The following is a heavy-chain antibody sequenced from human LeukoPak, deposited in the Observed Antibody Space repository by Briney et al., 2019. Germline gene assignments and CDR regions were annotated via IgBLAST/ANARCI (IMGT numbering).Heavy chain of an antibody. D-gene: IGHD3-10*01. J-gene: IGHJ4*02. Sequence: SGTLSLTCTVSGGPIRSNYWSWIRQTGGKGLEWIGRIYVTDLINYNPSLKSRVTISVDMSKNQLSLNLTSVTAADTAIYHCARGFGSGTSPFDNWGRGTLVTVSS. CDR3: ARGFGSGTSPFDN. CDR2: IYVTDLI. CDR1: GGPIRSNY. V-gene: IGHV4-4*07.